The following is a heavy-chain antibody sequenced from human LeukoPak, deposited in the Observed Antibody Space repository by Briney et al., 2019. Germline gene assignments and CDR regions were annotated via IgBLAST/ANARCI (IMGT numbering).Heavy chain of an antibody. J-gene: IGHJ4*02. D-gene: IGHD5-12*01. V-gene: IGHV4-61*02. CDR1: GVSISSSDYF. CDR2: MNIDGST. CDR3: ARYSGSGYGMFYFDY. Sequence: SETLSLTCTVSGVSISSSDYFWSWIRQPAGKGLEWIGRMNIDGSTNYNPSLQSRVTSSLDTSKNQFSLKLSSVTAADTAVYYCARYSGSGYGMFYFDYWGQGTLVTVSS.